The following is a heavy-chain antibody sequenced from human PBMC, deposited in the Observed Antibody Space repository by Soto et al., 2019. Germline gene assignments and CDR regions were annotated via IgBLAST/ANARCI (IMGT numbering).Heavy chain of an antibody. CDR2: ISGSGGST. CDR3: AKDRMHYDILTGYDAFDI. CDR1: GFTFSSYA. D-gene: IGHD3-9*01. Sequence: GGSLKLSCAASGFTFSSYAMSWVRQAPGKGLEWVSAISGSGGSTYYAYSVKGRFTISRDNSKNTLYLKMNSLRAEDTAVYYCAKDRMHYDILTGYDAFDIWGQGTMVTVSS. V-gene: IGHV3-23*01. J-gene: IGHJ3*02.